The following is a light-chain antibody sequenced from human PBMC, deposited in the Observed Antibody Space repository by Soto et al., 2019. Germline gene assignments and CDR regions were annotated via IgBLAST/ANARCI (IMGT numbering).Light chain of an antibody. V-gene: IGLV1-40*01. CDR3: QSYDGSLYV. J-gene: IGLJ1*01. Sequence: QSVLTQPPSVSGAPGQSVTISCTGSSSNIGAGYDVHWYQQFPGAAPKLLIYGNSNRPSGVPDRFSGSKSSTSASLAISGLLAEDEADYYCQSYDGSLYVFGSGTKLTVL. CDR2: GNS. CDR1: SSNIGAGYD.